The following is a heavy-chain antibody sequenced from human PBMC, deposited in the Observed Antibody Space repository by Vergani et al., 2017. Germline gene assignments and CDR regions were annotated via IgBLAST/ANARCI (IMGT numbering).Heavy chain of an antibody. D-gene: IGHD2-2*01. CDR3: ARVGCSSTSYTRDAFDR. J-gene: IGHJ3*02. Sequence: EVQLVESGGGLVKPGGSLRLSCAASGFTFSSYSMNWVRQAPGKGLEWVSSISSSSSYIDYADSVKGRFTISRDNAKNSLYLQMKSLRAEDTAVYYCARVGCSSTSYTRDAFDRWGQGTMVTVS. CDR1: GFTFSSYS. V-gene: IGHV3-21*01. CDR2: ISSSSSYI.